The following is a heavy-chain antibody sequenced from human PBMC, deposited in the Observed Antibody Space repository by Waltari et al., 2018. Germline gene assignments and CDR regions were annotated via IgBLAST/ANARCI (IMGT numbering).Heavy chain of an antibody. V-gene: IGHV3-66*02. J-gene: IGHJ4*02. CDR1: GFTVSSNY. Sequence: EVQLVESGGGLVQPGGSLRLSCAASGFTVSSNYMSWVRQAPGKGLGLVSVIYSGGSTYYADSVKGRFTISRDKSKNTLYLQMNSLRAEDTAVYYWARDRDYGDYVWDYWGQGTLVTVSS. CDR2: IYSGGST. D-gene: IGHD4-17*01. CDR3: ARDRDYGDYVWDY.